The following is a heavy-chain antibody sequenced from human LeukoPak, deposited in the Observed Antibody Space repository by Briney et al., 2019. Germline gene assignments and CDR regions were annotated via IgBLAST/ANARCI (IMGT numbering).Heavy chain of an antibody. J-gene: IGHJ4*02. CDR1: GFTFSTSW. Sequence: GGSLRLSCAASGFTFSTSWMHWVRQAPGKGLVWVSRINSDGSATNYADSVKGRFTISRDNATNTLYLQMNSLRAEDAAVYYCGRGLYGGYSDYWGQGTLVTVSS. CDR2: INSDGSAT. D-gene: IGHD4/OR15-4a*01. V-gene: IGHV3-74*01. CDR3: GRGLYGGYSDY.